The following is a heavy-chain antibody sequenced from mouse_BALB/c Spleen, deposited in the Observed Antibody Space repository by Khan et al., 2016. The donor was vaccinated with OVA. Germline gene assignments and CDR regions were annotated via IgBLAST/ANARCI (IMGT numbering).Heavy chain of an antibody. CDR3: SRGGFSY. CDR1: GFTFIDYG. CDR2: ISSVAYSI. Sequence: EVELVESGGGLVQPGGSRKLSCAASGFTFIDYGMAWVRQTPGKGPEWIAFISSVAYSIYYADTVTGRFTISRETAKHTLYLDMSRLKFGEQCVYYCSRGGFSYWRQGTLVTVSA. V-gene: IGHV5-15*02. J-gene: IGHJ3*01.